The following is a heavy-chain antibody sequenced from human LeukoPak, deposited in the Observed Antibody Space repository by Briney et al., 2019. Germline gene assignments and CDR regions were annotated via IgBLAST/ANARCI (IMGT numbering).Heavy chain of an antibody. CDR3: AKATETPFWSGYSAR. CDR2: ISGSGGST. V-gene: IGHV3-23*01. Sequence: GGSLRLSCAASGFTFSNYAMSRVHQAPGKGLEWVSGISGSGGSTYYADSVKGRFTISRDYSKNTLYLQMNSLRAEDTAVYYCAKATETPFWSGYSARWGQGTLVTVSS. J-gene: IGHJ4*02. D-gene: IGHD3-3*01. CDR1: GFTFSNYA.